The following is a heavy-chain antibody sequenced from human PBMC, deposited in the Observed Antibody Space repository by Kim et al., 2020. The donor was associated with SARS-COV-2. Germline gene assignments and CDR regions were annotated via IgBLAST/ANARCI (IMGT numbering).Heavy chain of an antibody. CDR1: GYTFTTYY. D-gene: IGHD1-1*01. Sequence: ASVKVSCKASGYTFTTYYIHWLRQAPGQGLEWMGIINPNGGTTIYAENLQGRVAMTRDTSTSTIYMELNSLRSEDTAVDYCARVGGIKRVYGMDVWGQGTRGSVSS. J-gene: IGHJ6*02. CDR2: INPNGGTT. V-gene: IGHV1-46*01. CDR3: ARVGGIKRVYGMDV.